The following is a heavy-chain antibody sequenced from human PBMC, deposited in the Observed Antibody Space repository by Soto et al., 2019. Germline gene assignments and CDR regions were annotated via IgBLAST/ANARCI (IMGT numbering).Heavy chain of an antibody. CDR1: GGSFSGYY. V-gene: IGHV4-34*01. CDR3: ARLEGLATISYYFDF. Sequence: SETLSLTCAVSGGSFSGYYWSWIRQPPGKGLEWIGEINHSGSTNYNPSLKSRVTISVDTSKSQFSLKLNSVTAADSAVYSCARLEGLATISYYFDFWGPGALVTVSS. J-gene: IGHJ4*02. D-gene: IGHD3-9*01. CDR2: INHSGST.